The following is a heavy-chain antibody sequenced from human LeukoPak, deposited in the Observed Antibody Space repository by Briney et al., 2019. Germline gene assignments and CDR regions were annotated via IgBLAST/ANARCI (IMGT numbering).Heavy chain of an antibody. CDR3: ARDHGYFGMDV. CDR1: GGSIGNYY. CDR2: TSYSGNT. Sequence: PSETLSLTRIVSGGSIGNYYWNWLRQPPGKGLEWIGYTSYSGNTIYNPSLKSRVTISIDPFKNQLSLKVTSVTAADTAVYYCARDHGYFGMDVWGQGTTVTISS. V-gene: IGHV4-59*01. J-gene: IGHJ6*02.